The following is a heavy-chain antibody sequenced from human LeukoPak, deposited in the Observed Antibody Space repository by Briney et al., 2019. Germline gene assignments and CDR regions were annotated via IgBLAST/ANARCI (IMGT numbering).Heavy chain of an antibody. CDR1: GYTLTELS. CDR3: ATPAYYDHAFDI. Sequence: GASVKVSCKVSGYTLTELSIHWVRQAPGKGLEWMGGFDPEDGETIYAQKFQGRVTMTEDTSTDTAYMELSSLRSEDTAVYYCATPAYYDHAFDIWGQGTMVTVSS. D-gene: IGHD3-22*01. V-gene: IGHV1-24*01. J-gene: IGHJ3*02. CDR2: FDPEDGET.